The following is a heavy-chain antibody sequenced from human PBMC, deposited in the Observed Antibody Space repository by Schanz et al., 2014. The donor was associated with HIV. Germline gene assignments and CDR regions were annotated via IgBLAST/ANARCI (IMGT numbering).Heavy chain of an antibody. CDR2: ISAGVGTA. J-gene: IGHJ4*02. Sequence: EVQLLESGGGLVQPGGSLRLSCAVSGFTITSYGMSWVRQAPGKGLEWVSTISAGVGTASYADSVKGRFTISRDNSKNTLYLQMNSLRAEDTAVYYCARATYRSGWYGVDYWGQGTLVTVSS. CDR1: GFTITSYG. V-gene: IGHV3-23*01. D-gene: IGHD6-19*01. CDR3: ARATYRSGWYGVDY.